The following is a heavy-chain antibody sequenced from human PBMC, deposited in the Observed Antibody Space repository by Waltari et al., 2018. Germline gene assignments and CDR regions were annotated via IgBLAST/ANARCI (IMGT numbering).Heavy chain of an antibody. CDR1: GYTFTAFY. CDR3: ARGGGYTISEPGDF. CDR2: IKPTNGAT. V-gene: IGHV1-2*02. J-gene: IGHJ4*02. D-gene: IGHD2-15*01. Sequence: QVQLVQSGAEVKKPGASVKVSCQASGYTFTAFYMHWVRQAPGQGLEWMGWIKPTNGATGDEQKVQGRVTRTRDTSIRAAYMELKSLRYDDTAVYFCARGGGYTISEPGDFWGQGTLVTVSS.